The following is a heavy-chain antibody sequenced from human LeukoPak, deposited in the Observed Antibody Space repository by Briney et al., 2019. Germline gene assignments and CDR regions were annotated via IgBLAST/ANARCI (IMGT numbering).Heavy chain of an antibody. J-gene: IGHJ4*02. Sequence: SETLSLTCTVSGGSISSYYWSWIRQPPGKGLEWIEYIYYSGSTNCNPSLKSRVTISIDTSKKQFSLKLSSVTAADTAVYYCASRSYGYYFDYWGQGTLVTVSS. CDR2: IYYSGST. V-gene: IGHV4-59*01. CDR3: ASRSYGYYFDY. D-gene: IGHD3-16*01. CDR1: GGSISSYY.